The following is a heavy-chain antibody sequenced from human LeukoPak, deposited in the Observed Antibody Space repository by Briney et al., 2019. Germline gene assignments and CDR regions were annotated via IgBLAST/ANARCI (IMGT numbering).Heavy chain of an antibody. CDR2: IYYSGST. J-gene: IGHJ4*02. V-gene: IGHV4-59*01. CDR1: GGSIGSYY. CDR3: AISPIQLWTYFDY. D-gene: IGHD5-18*01. Sequence: NTSETLSLTCTVSGGSIGSYYWSWIRQPPGKGLEWIGYIYYSGSTNYNPSLKSRVTISVDTSKNQFSLKLSSVTAADTAVYYCAISPIQLWTYFDYWGQGTLVTVSS.